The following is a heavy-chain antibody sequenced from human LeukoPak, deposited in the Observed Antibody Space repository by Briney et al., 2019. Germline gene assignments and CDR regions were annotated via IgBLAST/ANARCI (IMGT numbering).Heavy chain of an antibody. J-gene: IGHJ4*02. Sequence: ASVKVSCKASGYTFTSYGISWVRQAPGQGLEWMGWISTYNGNTNYAQKLQGRVTMTTDTSTSTAYMELRSLRSGGTAVYYCARAPYYDILTGYYYFDYWGQGTLVTVSS. CDR2: ISTYNGNT. D-gene: IGHD3-9*01. V-gene: IGHV1-18*01. CDR3: ARAPYYDILTGYYYFDY. CDR1: GYTFTSYG.